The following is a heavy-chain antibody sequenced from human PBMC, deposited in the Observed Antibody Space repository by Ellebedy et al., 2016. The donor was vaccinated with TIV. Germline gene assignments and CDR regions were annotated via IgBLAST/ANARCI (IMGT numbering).Heavy chain of an antibody. D-gene: IGHD3-22*01. CDR1: GGSISSYY. CDR3: ARDTFYYDSSGIGGG. CDR2: VYYSWST. V-gene: IGHV4-59*12. J-gene: IGHJ3*01. Sequence: MPSETLSLTCTVSGGSISSYYWSWIRQPPGTGLEWIGYVYYSWSTKYNPSLKSRVTISVDTSKNQFSLNLSSVTAADTAVYYCARDTFYYDSSGIGGGWGQGTMVTVSS.